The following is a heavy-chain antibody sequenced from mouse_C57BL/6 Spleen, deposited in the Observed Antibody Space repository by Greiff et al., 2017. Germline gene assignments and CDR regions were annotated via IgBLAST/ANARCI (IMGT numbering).Heavy chain of an antibody. CDR1: GYTFTDYY. D-gene: IGHD2-4*01. V-gene: IGHV1-75*01. Sequence: QVQLQQSGPELVKPGASVKISCKASGYTFTDYYINWVKQRPGQGLEWIGWIFPGSGSPYYNEKFKGKATLTVDTSTSTAYMLLSSLTSEDSAVYFCARDYDYDGYWGQGTLVTVSA. CDR3: ARDYDYDGY. J-gene: IGHJ3*01. CDR2: IFPGSGSP.